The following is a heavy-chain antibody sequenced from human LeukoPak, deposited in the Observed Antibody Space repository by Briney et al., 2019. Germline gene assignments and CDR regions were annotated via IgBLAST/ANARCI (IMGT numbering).Heavy chain of an antibody. D-gene: IGHD5-18*01. J-gene: IGHJ4*02. CDR2: MNPNSGNT. CDR3: ASDVDTAMGRDY. Sequence: ASVKVSCKASGYTFTSYVINWVRQATGQGLEWMGWMNPNSGNTGYAQKFQGRVTMTRNTSISTAYMELSSLRSEDTAVYYCASDVDTAMGRDYWGQGTLVTVSS. CDR1: GYTFTSYV. V-gene: IGHV1-8*01.